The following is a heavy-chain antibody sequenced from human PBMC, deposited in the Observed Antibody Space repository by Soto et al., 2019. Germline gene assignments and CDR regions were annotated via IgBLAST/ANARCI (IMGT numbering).Heavy chain of an antibody. D-gene: IGHD3-10*01. V-gene: IGHV3-33*01. J-gene: IGHJ4*02. CDR2: IWYDGSNK. CDR1: GFTFSTYG. Sequence: QVQLVESGGGVVQPGRSLRLSCAASGFTFSTYGMHWVRQAPGKGLEWVAVIWYDGSNKYYADSLKGRFTISRDNSKNTLYLQMNSLRAEDTAVYYCARAPYYYGSGTNHFDYWGQGTLVTVSS. CDR3: ARAPYYYGSGTNHFDY.